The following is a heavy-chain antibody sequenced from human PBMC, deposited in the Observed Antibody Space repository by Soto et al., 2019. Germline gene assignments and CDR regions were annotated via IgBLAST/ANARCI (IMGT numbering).Heavy chain of an antibody. J-gene: IGHJ4*02. V-gene: IGHV3-23*01. Sequence: GGSLRLSCAASGFTFSSYAMSWVRQAPGKGLEWVSAISGSGGSTYYADSVKGRFTISRENSKNTLYLQMNSLRAEDTAVYYCAKCQTKYCSGAAIDYWGQGTLVTVSS. CDR2: ISGSGGST. CDR3: AKCQTKYCSGAAIDY. CDR1: GFTFSSYA. D-gene: IGHD2-15*01.